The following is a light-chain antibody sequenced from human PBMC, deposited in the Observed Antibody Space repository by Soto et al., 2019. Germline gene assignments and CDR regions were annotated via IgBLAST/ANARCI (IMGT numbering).Light chain of an antibody. CDR2: GAS. CDR3: QQYNKSALT. CDR1: QSVSSN. J-gene: IGKJ4*01. Sequence: EFVMTQSPATLSASPGERATLSCRASQSVSSNLAWYQQKPGQAPRLLIYGASTRATGIPARFSGSGSGTEFTLTISSLQSEDFAVYYCQQYNKSALTFGGGTKVDIK. V-gene: IGKV3-15*01.